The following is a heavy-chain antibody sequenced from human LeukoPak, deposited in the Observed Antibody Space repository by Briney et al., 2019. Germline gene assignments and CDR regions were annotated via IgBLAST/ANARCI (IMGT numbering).Heavy chain of an antibody. J-gene: IGHJ4*02. Sequence: SETLSLTCAVSGGSISSSNWWSWIRQPPGKGLEWIGEIYHSGSTNYNPSLKSRVTISVDTSKNQFSLKLSSVTAADTAVYYCARAPPFIYSSGWYFDYWGQGTLVTVSS. CDR1: GGSISSSNW. D-gene: IGHD6-19*01. V-gene: IGHV4-4*02. CDR3: ARAPPFIYSSGWYFDY. CDR2: IYHSGST.